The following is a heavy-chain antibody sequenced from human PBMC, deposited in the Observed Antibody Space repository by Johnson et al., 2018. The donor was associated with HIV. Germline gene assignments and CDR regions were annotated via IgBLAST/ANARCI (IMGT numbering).Heavy chain of an antibody. J-gene: IGHJ3*02. CDR3: AKSTQASIVRESGPYGAFDI. V-gene: IGHV3-30*14. CDR1: GFTFSSYA. CDR2: ISYDGSNK. D-gene: IGHD3-10*01. Sequence: QMQLVESGGGVVQPGRSLRLSCAASGFTFSSYAMHWVRQAPGKGLEWVAVISYDGSNKYYADSVKGRFTIARDNSKNTLYLQMNSLRAEDTALYYCAKSTQASIVRESGPYGAFDIWGQGTMVTVSS.